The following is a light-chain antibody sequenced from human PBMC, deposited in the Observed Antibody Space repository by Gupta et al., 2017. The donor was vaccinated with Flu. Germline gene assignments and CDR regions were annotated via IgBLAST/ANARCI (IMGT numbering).Light chain of an antibody. V-gene: IGLV2-14*01. J-gene: IGLJ3*02. CDR3: SSYTSSSTWV. Sequence: QSALTQPVSVSGSPGQSITISCTGTSSDVGGYNYVSWYQQHPGKAPKFMIYEVSNRPSGVSDRFSGSKSGNTASLTISGLQTEDEADYYCSSYTSSSTWVFGGGTKLTVL. CDR2: EVS. CDR1: SSDVGGYNY.